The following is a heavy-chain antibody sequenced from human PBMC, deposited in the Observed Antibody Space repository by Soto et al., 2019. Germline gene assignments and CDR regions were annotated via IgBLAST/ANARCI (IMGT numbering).Heavy chain of an antibody. Sequence: SETLSLTCTVSGGSISSGGYYWSWIRQHPGKGLEWIGYIYYSGSTYYNPSLKSRVTISVDTSKNQFSLKLSSVTAADTAVYYCARVDYYDSSEGFTFDPWGQGTLVTVSS. CDR1: GGSISSGGYY. V-gene: IGHV4-31*03. J-gene: IGHJ5*02. D-gene: IGHD3-22*01. CDR2: IYYSGST. CDR3: ARVDYYDSSEGFTFDP.